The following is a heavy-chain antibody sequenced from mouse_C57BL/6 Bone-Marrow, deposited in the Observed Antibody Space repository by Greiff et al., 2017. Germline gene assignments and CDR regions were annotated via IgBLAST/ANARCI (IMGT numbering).Heavy chain of an antibody. CDR2: IDPETGGT. V-gene: IGHV1-15*01. D-gene: IGHD4-1*01. Sequence: VQLQQSGAELVRPGASVTLSCKASGYTFTDYEMHWVKQTPVHGLEWIGAIDPETGGTAYNQKFKGKAILTADKSSSTAYMELRSLTSEDSAVYYCTRPWDGAMDYWGQGTSVTVSS. CDR3: TRPWDGAMDY. J-gene: IGHJ4*01. CDR1: GYTFTDYE.